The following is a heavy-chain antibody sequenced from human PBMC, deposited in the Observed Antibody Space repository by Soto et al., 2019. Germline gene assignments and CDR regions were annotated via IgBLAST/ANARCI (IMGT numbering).Heavy chain of an antibody. J-gene: IGHJ4*02. D-gene: IGHD3-10*01. Sequence: EVQLVESGGGLIQPGGSLRLSCAASGFTVSSNYMSWVRQAPGKGLEWVSVIYSGGSTYYADSVKGRFTISRDNSKNTXYLQMNSLRAEDTAVYYCARERGSYGSGRLGYFDYWGQGTLVTVSS. CDR3: ARERGSYGSGRLGYFDY. CDR1: GFTVSSNY. CDR2: IYSGGST. V-gene: IGHV3-53*01.